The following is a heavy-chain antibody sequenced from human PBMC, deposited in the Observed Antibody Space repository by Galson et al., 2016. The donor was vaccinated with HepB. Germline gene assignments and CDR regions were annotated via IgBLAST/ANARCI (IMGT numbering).Heavy chain of an antibody. Sequence: SETLSLTCSVSVDSIGSRAYNWGWILQPPGNGLEWSGSIYYIGTPDNNSSPKTRASISVDTSKSKFSLTLNSMTAADTAVYYCARQTYYDYVWGSYNSFDFWGQGTVVTVSS. V-gene: IGHV4-39*01. J-gene: IGHJ4*02. CDR2: IYYIGTP. CDR1: VDSIGSRAYN. D-gene: IGHD3-16*01. CDR3: ARQTYYDYVWGSYNSFDF.